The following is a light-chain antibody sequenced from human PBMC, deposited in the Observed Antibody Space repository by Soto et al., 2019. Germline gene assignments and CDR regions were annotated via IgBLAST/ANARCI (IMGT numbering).Light chain of an antibody. Sequence: EIVLTQSPATLSLSAGEGATLSCRASQSIGSELAWYQQKPGQAPRLVIADASNRATGIPARFSGSGPATDFHLTIRTVEPGELCISYCQQLYSWPIPFGQGTRLEI. CDR2: DAS. J-gene: IGKJ5*01. CDR3: QQLYSWPIP. V-gene: IGKV3-11*01. CDR1: QSIGSE.